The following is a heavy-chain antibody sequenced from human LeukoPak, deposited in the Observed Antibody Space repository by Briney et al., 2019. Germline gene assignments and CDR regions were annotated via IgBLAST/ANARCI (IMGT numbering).Heavy chain of an antibody. J-gene: IGHJ4*02. V-gene: IGHV3-20*04. CDR2: INWNGGRT. Sequence: GGSLRLSCAASGFTFSIYGMSWVRQAPGKGLEWVSGINWNGGRTGYADSMKGRFIISRDNAKNSLYLQVNSLRAEDTALYYCARNFGGGDSSGPYYWGQGTLVTVSS. CDR1: GFTFSIYG. CDR3: ARNFGGGDSSGPYY. D-gene: IGHD3-22*01.